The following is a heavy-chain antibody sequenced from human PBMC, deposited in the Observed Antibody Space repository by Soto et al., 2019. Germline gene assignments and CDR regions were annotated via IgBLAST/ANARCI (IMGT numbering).Heavy chain of an antibody. CDR1: GYTFTSYG. CDR2: ISAYNGNT. D-gene: IGHD2-21*02. J-gene: IGHJ5*02. V-gene: IGHV1-18*01. CDR3: ARDFVVVTATHQYVHIDP. Sequence: GASVKVSCKASGYTFTSYGISWVRQAPGQGLEWMGWISAYNGNTNYAQKLQGRVTMTTDTSTSTAYMELRSLRSDDTAVYYCARDFVVVTATHQYVHIDPWGQGTLVTVSS.